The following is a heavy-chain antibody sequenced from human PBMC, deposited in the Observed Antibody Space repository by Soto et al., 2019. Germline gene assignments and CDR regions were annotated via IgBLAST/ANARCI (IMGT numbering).Heavy chain of an antibody. Sequence: QVQLVESGGGVVQPGRSLRLSCAASGFTFSSYGMHWVRQAPGKGLEWVAVISYDGSNKYYADSVKGRFTISRDNSKNTLYLQMNSLRAEDTAVYYCAKDYGYQLLRGKNWFDPWGQGTLVTVSS. CDR3: AKDYGYQLLRGKNWFDP. D-gene: IGHD2-2*01. J-gene: IGHJ5*02. CDR2: ISYDGSNK. CDR1: GFTFSSYG. V-gene: IGHV3-30*18.